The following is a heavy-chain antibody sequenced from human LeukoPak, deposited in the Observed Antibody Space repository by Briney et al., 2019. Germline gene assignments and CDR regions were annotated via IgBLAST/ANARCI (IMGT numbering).Heavy chain of an antibody. J-gene: IGHJ3*02. CDR1: GYTFTSYA. CDR3: ARDWVAAAGTETNAFDI. Sequence: ASVKVSCKASGYTFTSYAMHWVRQAPGQRLEWMGWINAGNGNTKYSQKFQGRVTMTTDTSTSTAYMELRSLRSDDTAVYYCARDWVAAAGTETNAFDIWGQGTMVTVSS. V-gene: IGHV1-3*01. D-gene: IGHD6-13*01. CDR2: INAGNGNT.